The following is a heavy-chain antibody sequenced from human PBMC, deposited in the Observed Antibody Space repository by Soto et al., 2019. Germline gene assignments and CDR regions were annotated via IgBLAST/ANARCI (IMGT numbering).Heavy chain of an antibody. J-gene: IGHJ3*02. V-gene: IGHV1-3*01. CDR2: INAGNGNT. Sequence: ASVKVSCKASGYTFTSYGISWVRQAPGQRLEWMGWINAGNGNTKYSQKFQGRVTITRDTSASTAYMELSSLRSEDTAVYYCAREEGPPLDAFDIWGQGTMVTVSS. CDR1: GYTFTSYG. CDR3: AREEGPPLDAFDI.